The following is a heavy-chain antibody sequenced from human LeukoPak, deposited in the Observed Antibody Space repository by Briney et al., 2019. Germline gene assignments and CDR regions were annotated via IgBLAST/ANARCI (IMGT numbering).Heavy chain of an antibody. V-gene: IGHV4-39*01. CDR3: TARPSRGDYVGY. CDR1: GGSISSSSYY. D-gene: IGHD3-10*01. J-gene: IGHJ4*02. CDR2: IYYSGST. Sequence: PSETLSLTCTVSGGSISSSSYYWGWIRQPPGKGLEWIGSIYYSGSTYYNPSLKSRVTISVDTSKNQFSLKLSSVTAAGTAVYYCTARPSRGDYVGYWGQGTLVTVSS.